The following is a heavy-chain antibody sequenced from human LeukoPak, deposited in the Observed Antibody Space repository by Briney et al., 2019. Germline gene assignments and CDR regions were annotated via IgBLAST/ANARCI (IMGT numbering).Heavy chain of an antibody. D-gene: IGHD6-6*01. J-gene: IGHJ4*02. V-gene: IGHV3-30*02. CDR1: GFTFSSNG. CDR3: ARDWCTSSLYLVN. CDR2: IQNDGNNK. Sequence: RTGGSLRLSCAASGFTFSSNGMHWVRQAPGKGLEWVAFIQNDGNNKKYADSVKGRFTISRDNSKNTLYLQMNSLRAEDTAVYYCARDWCTSSLYLVNWGQGTLVTVSS.